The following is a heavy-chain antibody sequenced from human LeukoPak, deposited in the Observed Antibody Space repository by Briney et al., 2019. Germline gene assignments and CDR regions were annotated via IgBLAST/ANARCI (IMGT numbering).Heavy chain of an antibody. CDR1: GGSFSSYY. D-gene: IGHD6-19*01. CDR2: IYYSGTT. V-gene: IGHV4-59*01. CDR3: ARVSTVAAYYFDY. J-gene: IGHJ4*02. Sequence: SETLSLTCAVYGGSFSSYYWGWIRQPPGKGLEWIGYIYYSGTTNYNPSLKSRVTISVDTSKNQFSLKLSSVTAADTAVYYCARVSTVAAYYFDYWGQGTVVTVSS.